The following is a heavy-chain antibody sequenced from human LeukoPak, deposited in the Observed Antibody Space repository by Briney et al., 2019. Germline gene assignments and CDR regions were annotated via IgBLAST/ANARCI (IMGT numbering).Heavy chain of an antibody. V-gene: IGHV1-8*01. CDR2: MNPNSGNT. Sequence: ASVKVSCKASGHTFTSYDINWVRQATGQGLEWMGWMNPNSGNTGYAQKFQGRVTMTRNTSISTAYMELSSLRSEDTAVYYCARGQMVRGYYYYGMDVWGQGTTVTVSS. J-gene: IGHJ6*02. CDR1: GHTFTSYD. D-gene: IGHD3-10*01. CDR3: ARGQMVRGYYYYGMDV.